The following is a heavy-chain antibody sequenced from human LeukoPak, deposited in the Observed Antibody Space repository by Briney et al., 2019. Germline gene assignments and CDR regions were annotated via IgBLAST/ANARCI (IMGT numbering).Heavy chain of an antibody. CDR1: GFTFSSYA. V-gene: IGHV3-30-3*01. Sequence: NPGGSLRLSCAASGFTFSSYAMHWVRQAPGKGLEWVAVISYDGSNKYYADSVKGRFTISRDNSKNTLYLQMNSLRAEDTAVYYCAREGLSGSYLEYWGQGTLVTVSS. J-gene: IGHJ4*02. CDR3: AREGLSGSYLEY. CDR2: ISYDGSNK. D-gene: IGHD1-26*01.